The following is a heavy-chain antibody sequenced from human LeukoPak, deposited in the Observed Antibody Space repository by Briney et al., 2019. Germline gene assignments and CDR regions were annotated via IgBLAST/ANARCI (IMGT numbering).Heavy chain of an antibody. J-gene: IGHJ5*02. Sequence: ASVKVSCEASGYTFTSYGISWVRQAPGQGLEWMGWISAYNGNTNYAQKLQGRVTMTTDTSTSTAYMELRSLRSDDTAVYYCARGMDIVVVPAAPGRWFDPWGQGTLVTVSS. D-gene: IGHD2-2*03. CDR1: GYTFTSYG. CDR2: ISAYNGNT. CDR3: ARGMDIVVVPAAPGRWFDP. V-gene: IGHV1-18*01.